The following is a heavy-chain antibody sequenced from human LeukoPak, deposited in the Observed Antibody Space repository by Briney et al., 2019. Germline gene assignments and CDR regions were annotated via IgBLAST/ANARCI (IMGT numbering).Heavy chain of an antibody. J-gene: IGHJ3*02. CDR3: ARSGADPLYYAFDM. V-gene: IGHV4-38-2*02. CDR2: IYHTGST. D-gene: IGHD1-26*01. Sequence: SETLSLTCTVSGYSVSSGYYWGWIRQPPGKGLEWIGSIYHTGSTYYNPSLKSRVTLSVDTSKNQFSLKLSYVTVADTAVYYCARSGADPLYYAFDMWGQGTVVTVSS. CDR1: GYSVSSGYY.